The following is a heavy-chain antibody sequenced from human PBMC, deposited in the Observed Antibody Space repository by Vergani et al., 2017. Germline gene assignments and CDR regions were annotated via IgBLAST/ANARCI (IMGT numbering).Heavy chain of an antibody. CDR2: IYSGGST. D-gene: IGHD6-19*01. V-gene: IGHV3-66*02. J-gene: IGHJ4*02. CDR1: GFTVSSNY. Sequence: VQLVESGGGVVQPGRSLRLSCAASGFTVSSNYMSWVRQAPGKGLEWVSVIYSGGSTYYADSVKGRFTISRDNSKNTLYLQMNSLRAEDTAVYYCARGVVAVAGTFDYWGQGTLVTVSS. CDR3: ARGVVAVAGTFDY.